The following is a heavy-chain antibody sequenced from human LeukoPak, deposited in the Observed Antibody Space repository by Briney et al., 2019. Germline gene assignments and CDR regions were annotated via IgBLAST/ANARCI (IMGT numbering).Heavy chain of an antibody. V-gene: IGHV3-53*01. J-gene: IGHJ4*02. D-gene: IGHD2-21*01. Sequence: GGSLRLSCVASGFTFSNAWMNWVRQAPGKGLEWVSIIHYDGKIRYAGSVGGRFTIYRDDSENTLFLQMNSLRVDDTAVYFCASGDGYLQPYWGQGTLVTVSS. CDR3: ASGDGYLQPY. CDR2: IHYDGKI. CDR1: GFTFSNAW.